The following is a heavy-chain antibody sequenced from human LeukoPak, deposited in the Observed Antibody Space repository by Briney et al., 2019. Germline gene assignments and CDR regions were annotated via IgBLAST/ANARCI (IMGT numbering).Heavy chain of an antibody. Sequence: GGSLRLSCAVSGLTLSNVWMNWVRQAPGKGLEWVGRIRSQTAGGTTDFAAPVKGRFSISRDDSKNSLYLQMNSLTSEDAAVYYCAHGSAQYYEYWGQGTLVTVSS. J-gene: IGHJ1*01. CDR1: GLTLSNVW. CDR3: AHGSAQYYEY. D-gene: IGHD2-15*01. CDR2: IRSQTAGGTT. V-gene: IGHV3-15*07.